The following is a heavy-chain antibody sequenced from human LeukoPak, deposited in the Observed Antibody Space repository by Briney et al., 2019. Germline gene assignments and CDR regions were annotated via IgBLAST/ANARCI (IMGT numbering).Heavy chain of an antibody. CDR1: GYSFTNYW. D-gene: IGHD5-18*01. CDR3: ATSRSGYSYGYPLDY. CDR2: IYPGDSDT. V-gene: IGHV5-51*01. J-gene: IGHJ4*02. Sequence: GEPLKTSCKGSGYSFTNYWIGWVRQLPEKGLEWMGIIYPGDSDTRYSPSFQGQVAISADRSINSAYLQWSSLRASDSAMYYCATSRSGYSYGYPLDYWGQGTLVAVSS.